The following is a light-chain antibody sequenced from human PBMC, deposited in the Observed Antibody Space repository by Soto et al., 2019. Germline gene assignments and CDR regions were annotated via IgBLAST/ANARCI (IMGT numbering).Light chain of an antibody. V-gene: IGKV1-39*01. CDR1: RDIVTS. CDR2: AAS. CDR3: QKSYSSLT. Sequence: DIQMTQSPSSLSASVGDRVIITCRASRDIVTSLNWYQQHPGKGPKILIYAASTLHRGVPSRFSGSGSGKDFNLTISSMQPEYYATYYCQKSYSSLTFGQGTTVEIK. J-gene: IGKJ1*01.